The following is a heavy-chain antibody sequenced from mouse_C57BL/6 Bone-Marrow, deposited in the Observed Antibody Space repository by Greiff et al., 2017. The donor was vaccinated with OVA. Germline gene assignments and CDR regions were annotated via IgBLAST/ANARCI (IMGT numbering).Heavy chain of an antibody. CDR1: GFTFSSYD. CDR2: ISDGGSYT. CDR3: AGRWLLPIAY. D-gene: IGHD2-3*01. V-gene: IGHV5-4*03. J-gene: IGHJ3*01. Sequence: EVMLVESGGGLVQPGGSLKLSCAASGFTFSSYDMSWVRQTPEKRLEWVATISDGGSYTYYPDNVKGRFTISTDNAKNHLYLQLSHLKSEDTAMYYCAGRWLLPIAYWGQGTLVTVSA.